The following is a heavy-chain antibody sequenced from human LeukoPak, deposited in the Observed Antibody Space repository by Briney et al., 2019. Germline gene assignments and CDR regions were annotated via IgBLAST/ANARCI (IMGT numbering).Heavy chain of an antibody. J-gene: IGHJ6*02. D-gene: IGHD4-11*01. CDR1: GGSISSGSYY. CDR3: ARAQLALYYVMDV. CDR2: IYTSGST. Sequence: SQTLSLTCTVSGGSISSGSYYWSWIRQPAGKGLEWIGRIYTSGSTNYNPSLKSRVTISVDTSKNQFSLKLSSVTAADTAVYYCARAQLALYYVMDVWGQGTTVTVSS. V-gene: IGHV4-61*02.